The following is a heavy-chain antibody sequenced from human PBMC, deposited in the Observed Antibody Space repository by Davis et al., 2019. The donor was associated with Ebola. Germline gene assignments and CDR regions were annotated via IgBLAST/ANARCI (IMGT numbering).Heavy chain of an antibody. J-gene: IGHJ6*02. D-gene: IGHD4-23*01. CDR1: GGSISSYY. V-gene: IGHV4-59*01. CDR2: ISYSGST. Sequence: MPSETLSLTCTVSGGSISSYYWSWIRQPPGKGLEWIGYISYSGSTNYSPSLKSRVTISVDTSKNQFSLKLSSVTAADTAVYYCARGGNSPHYYYYGMDVWGQGTTVTVSS. CDR3: ARGGNSPHYYYYGMDV.